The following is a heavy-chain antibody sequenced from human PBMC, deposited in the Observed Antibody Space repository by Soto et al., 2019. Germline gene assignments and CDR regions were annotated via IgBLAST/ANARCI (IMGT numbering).Heavy chain of an antibody. V-gene: IGHV3-33*01. CDR3: ARDRDIVVVPAAIDYYYYGMDV. CDR2: IWYDGSNK. Sequence: GGSLRLSCAASGFTFSSYGMHWVRQAPGKGLEWVAVIWYDGSNKYYADSVKGRFTISRDNSKNTLYLQMSSLRAEDTAVYYCARDRDIVVVPAAIDYYYYGMDVWGQGTTVTVSS. CDR1: GFTFSSYG. D-gene: IGHD2-2*02. J-gene: IGHJ6*02.